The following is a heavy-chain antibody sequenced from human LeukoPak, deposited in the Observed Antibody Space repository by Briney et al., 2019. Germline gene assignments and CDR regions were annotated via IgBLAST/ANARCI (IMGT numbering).Heavy chain of an antibody. D-gene: IGHD1-1*01. CDR1: GFTFSSYG. Sequence: PGESLRLSCAASGFTFSSYGMHWVRQAPGKGLEWVAVISYDGSNKYYADSVKGRFTISRDNSKNTLYLQMNSLRAEDTAVYYCAKDKTGPIDYWGQGTLVTVSS. CDR3: AKDKTGPIDY. J-gene: IGHJ4*02. CDR2: ISYDGSNK. V-gene: IGHV3-30*18.